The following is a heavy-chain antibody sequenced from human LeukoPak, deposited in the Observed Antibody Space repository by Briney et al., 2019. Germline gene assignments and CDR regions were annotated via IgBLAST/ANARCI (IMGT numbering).Heavy chain of an antibody. V-gene: IGHV4-30-4*01. D-gene: IGHD2-15*01. J-gene: IGHJ5*02. CDR1: GGSISSGDHY. CDR2: IYYSGST. CDR3: ARRGYCSGGSCYAGLNWFDP. Sequence: SQTLSLTCAVSGGSISSGDHYWSWIRQPPGKGLEWIGHIYYSGSTYYNPSLKSRVTISVDTSKNQFSLKLSSVSAADTAVYYCARRGYCSGGSCYAGLNWFDPWGQGTLVTVSS.